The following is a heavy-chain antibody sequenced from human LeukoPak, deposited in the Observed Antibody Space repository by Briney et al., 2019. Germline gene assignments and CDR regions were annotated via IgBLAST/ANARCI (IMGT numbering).Heavy chain of an antibody. CDR3: ARARGVSTGYRPIDY. D-gene: IGHD3-22*01. J-gene: IGHJ4*02. CDR1: GFTFSTSA. CDR2: IWYDGSNK. V-gene: IGHV3-33*01. Sequence: GGSLRLSCAASGFTFSTSAMRWVRQAPGKGLEWVAVIWYDGSNKHYAESVKGRFSISRDNSKSTLYLQMNSLRAEDTAVYYCARARGVSTGYRPIDYWGQGTLVTVSS.